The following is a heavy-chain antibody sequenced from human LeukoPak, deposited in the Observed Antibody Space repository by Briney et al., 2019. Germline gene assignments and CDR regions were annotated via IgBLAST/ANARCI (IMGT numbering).Heavy chain of an antibody. CDR1: GFTFSTYE. D-gene: IGHD2-15*01. Sequence: PGGSLRLSCAASGFTFSTYEMNWVRQAPGKGLEWVSYITTSAINIYYADSVKGRFTIPRDDAKNLLYLQMNSLRAEDTAIYYCARRDIVVVVSASDYWGQGTLVTVSS. CDR3: ARRDIVVVVSASDY. CDR2: ITTSAINI. J-gene: IGHJ4*02. V-gene: IGHV3-48*03.